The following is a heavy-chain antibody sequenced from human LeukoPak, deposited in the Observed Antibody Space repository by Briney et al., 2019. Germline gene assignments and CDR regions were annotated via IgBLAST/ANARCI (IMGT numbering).Heavy chain of an antibody. CDR1: GFTFSSFT. CDR3: AKGRDGYNPFDY. CDR2: INSDCDST. Sequence: SLCLSCALSGFTFSSFTISWVRPAPGDGLGWLESINSDCDSTYFADSVKGRFTISRDNSKNTVHLQLNRLRVEDTAVYYCAKGRDGYNPFDYWGQGTLVTVSS. V-gene: IGHV3-23*01. D-gene: IGHD5-24*01. J-gene: IGHJ4*02.